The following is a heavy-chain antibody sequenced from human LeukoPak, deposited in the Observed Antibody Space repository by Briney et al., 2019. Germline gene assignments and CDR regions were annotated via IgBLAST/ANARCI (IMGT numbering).Heavy chain of an antibody. V-gene: IGHV3-7*02. D-gene: IGHD5-18*01. J-gene: IGHJ6*03. Sequence: PGGSLRLSCAASGFTFSSNRMSWGRQAQGKGVGWVANIKKDGSEKYYVDSVKGRFTISRDNAKNSLYLQMNSLRAEDTAVYYCARAPPRGQLWLKYYYYMDVWGKGTTVTVSS. CDR2: IKKDGSEK. CDR1: GFTFSSNR. CDR3: ARAPPRGQLWLKYYYYMDV.